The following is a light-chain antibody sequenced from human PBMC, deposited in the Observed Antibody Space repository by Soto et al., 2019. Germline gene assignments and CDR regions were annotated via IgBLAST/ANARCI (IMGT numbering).Light chain of an antibody. J-gene: IGLJ3*02. CDR3: QSYDSSLTWV. CDR1: SSNIGAGYD. V-gene: IGLV1-40*01. CDR2: GNS. Sequence: QSVLTQPPSVSGAPGQRVTISCTGSSSNIGAGYDVHWYQQLPGTAPKLLIYGNSNRPSGVPDRFSGSKSGTSASLATTGLQAEDEADYYCQSYDSSLTWVFGGGTKLTVL.